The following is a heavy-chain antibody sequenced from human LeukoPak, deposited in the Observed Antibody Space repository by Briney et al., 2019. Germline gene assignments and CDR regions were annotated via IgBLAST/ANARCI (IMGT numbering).Heavy chain of an antibody. Sequence: SETLSLICTVSGGSISSYYWSWIRQPPGKGLEWIGYFHYIGSTKYNPSLKSRVTISADTSRNQLSMKLTSVTATDTAVYYCARHISRAASAFDIWGQGTMVTVS. CDR3: ARHISRAASAFDI. V-gene: IGHV4-59*08. D-gene: IGHD3-9*01. CDR2: FHYIGST. CDR1: GGSISSYY. J-gene: IGHJ3*02.